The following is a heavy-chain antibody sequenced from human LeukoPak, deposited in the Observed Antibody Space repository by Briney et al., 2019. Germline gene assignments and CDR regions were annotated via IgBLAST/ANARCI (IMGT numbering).Heavy chain of an antibody. V-gene: IGHV3-7*01. CDR2: IKQDGSEK. CDR3: ARWGQLLFRGDVDAFDI. CDR1: GFTFSSYW. Sequence: GGSLRLSCAASGFTFSSYWMSWVRQAPGKGLEWVANIKQDGSEKYYVDSVKGRFTISRDNAKNSLYLQMNSLRAEDTAVYYCARWGQLLFRGDVDAFDIWGQGTMVTVSS. J-gene: IGHJ3*02. D-gene: IGHD2-21*01.